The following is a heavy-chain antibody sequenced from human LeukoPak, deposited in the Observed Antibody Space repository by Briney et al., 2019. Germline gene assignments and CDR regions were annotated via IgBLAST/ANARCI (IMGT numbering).Heavy chain of an antibody. J-gene: IGHJ5*02. V-gene: IGHV1-46*01. Sequence: ASVKVSCKASGYTFTSYYMHWVRQAPGQGLEWMGIINPSGGSTSYAQKFQGRVTMTRDTSTSTVYMELSSLRSEDTAVYYCARDIGRIAAAEGWFDPWGQGTLVTVSS. D-gene: IGHD6-13*01. CDR1: GYTFTSYY. CDR3: ARDIGRIAAAEGWFDP. CDR2: INPSGGST.